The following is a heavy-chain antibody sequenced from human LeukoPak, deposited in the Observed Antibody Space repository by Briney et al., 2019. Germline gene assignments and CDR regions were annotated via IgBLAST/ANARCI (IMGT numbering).Heavy chain of an antibody. V-gene: IGHV3-9*01. CDR2: ISWNSGTI. CDR3: ARAYKDRSLAGKKEFFQH. CDR1: GFTFDNCA. D-gene: IGHD6-19*01. Sequence: GGSLRLSCAASGFTFDNCAMNWVRQVPGKGLEWISLISWNSGTIGYADSVKGRFTISRDNANNFLYLQMNSLRAEDTALYYCARAYKDRSLAGKKEFFQHWGQGTLVTVSS. J-gene: IGHJ1*01.